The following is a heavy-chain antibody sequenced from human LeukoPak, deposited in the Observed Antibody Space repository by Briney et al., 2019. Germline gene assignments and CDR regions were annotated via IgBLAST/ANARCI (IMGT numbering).Heavy chain of an antibody. CDR1: GFTFSSYE. V-gene: IGHV3-48*03. CDR3: ARDSRGYSGYGHMVADAFDI. J-gene: IGHJ3*02. Sequence: PGGSLRLSCAASGFTFSSYEMNWVRQAPGKGLEWVSYISSSGSTIYYADSVKGRFTISRDNAKNSLYLQMNSLRAEDTAVYYCARDSRGYSGYGHMVADAFDIWGQGTMVTVSS. D-gene: IGHD5-12*01. CDR2: ISSSGSTI.